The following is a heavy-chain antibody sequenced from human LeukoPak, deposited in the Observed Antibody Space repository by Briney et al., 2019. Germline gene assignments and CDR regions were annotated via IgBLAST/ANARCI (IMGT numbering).Heavy chain of an antibody. Sequence: ASVKVSCKASGYTFTSYDINWVRQATGQGLEWMGWMNPNSGNTGYAQKFQGRVTTTADESTSTAYMELSSLRSEDTAVYYCARVGFDPWGQGTLVTVSS. J-gene: IGHJ5*02. V-gene: IGHV1-8*01. CDR1: GYTFTSYD. CDR2: MNPNSGNT. CDR3: ARVGFDP.